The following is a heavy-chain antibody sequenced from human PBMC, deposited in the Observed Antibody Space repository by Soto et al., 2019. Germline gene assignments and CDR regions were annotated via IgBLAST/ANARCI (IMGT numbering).Heavy chain of an antibody. CDR1: AGSISSSNW. CDR2: IYHSGST. D-gene: IGHD3-10*01. CDR3: ARQDYYGSGSYYNYPGYFDY. V-gene: IGHV4-4*02. Sequence: SETLCHTCTVSAGSISSSNWWRWVRQPPGKELEWIGEIYHSGSTNYNPSLKSRVTISVDKSKNQFSLKLSSVTAADTAVYYCARQDYYGSGSYYNYPGYFDYWGQGTLVTVS. J-gene: IGHJ4*02.